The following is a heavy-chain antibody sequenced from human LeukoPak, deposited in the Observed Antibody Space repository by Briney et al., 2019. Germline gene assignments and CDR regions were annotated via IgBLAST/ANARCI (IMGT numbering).Heavy chain of an antibody. J-gene: IGHJ2*01. D-gene: IGHD3-22*01. CDR2: IYYSGST. V-gene: IGHV4-39*07. CDR1: GGSISSSSYY. CDR3: ARALDSSEVGYFDL. Sequence: SSETLSLTCTVSGGSISSSSYYWGWIRQPPGKGLEWIGSIYYSGSTYYNPSLKSRVTISVDTSKNQFSLKLSSVTAADTAVYYCARALDSSEVGYFDLWGRGTLVTVSS.